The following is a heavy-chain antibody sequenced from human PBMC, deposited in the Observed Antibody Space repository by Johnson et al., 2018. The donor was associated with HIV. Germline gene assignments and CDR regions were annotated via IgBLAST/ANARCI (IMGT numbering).Heavy chain of an antibody. CDR1: VFTFNNYA. CDR3: AKDSPRFSNYGTEGAFDI. V-gene: IGHV3-23*04. J-gene: IGHJ3*02. D-gene: IGHD4-11*01. CDR2: IRASGGAT. Sequence: VQLVEFGGGLVQPGGSLRLSCAASVFTFNNYAMSWVRQAPGKGLEWVSNIRASGGATYYADSVKGRFTTSRDNSKNTLYLQMDRLRADDTALYYCAKDSPRFSNYGTEGAFDIWGQGTMVTVSS.